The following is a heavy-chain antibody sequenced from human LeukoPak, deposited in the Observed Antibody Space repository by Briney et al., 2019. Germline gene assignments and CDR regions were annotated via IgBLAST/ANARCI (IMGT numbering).Heavy chain of an antibody. V-gene: IGHV4-34*01. D-gene: IGHD3-10*01. J-gene: IGHJ5*02. Sequence: SETLSLTCAVYGVSFSGYYWSWIRQPPGKGLEWIGEINHSGSTNYNPSLKSRVTISVDTSKNQFSLKLSSVTTADTAVYYCARGGAYYYGSGSYYPNWFDPWGQGTLVTVSS. CDR3: ARGGAYYYGSGSYYPNWFDP. CDR1: GVSFSGYY. CDR2: INHSGST.